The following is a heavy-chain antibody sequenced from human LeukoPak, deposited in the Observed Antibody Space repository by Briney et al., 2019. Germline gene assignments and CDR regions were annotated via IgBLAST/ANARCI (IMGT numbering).Heavy chain of an antibody. CDR1: GFTFSSYA. Sequence: GGSLRLSCAASGFTFSSYAMTWVRQAPGEGLEWVSAISPSGGDTYYADSVKGRFTISRDNSKNTLYLQMNSLRAEGTAVYYCARARYCSSISCREAFDIWGQGTMVTVSS. V-gene: IGHV3-23*01. CDR3: ARARYCSSISCREAFDI. J-gene: IGHJ3*02. D-gene: IGHD2-2*01. CDR2: ISPSGGDT.